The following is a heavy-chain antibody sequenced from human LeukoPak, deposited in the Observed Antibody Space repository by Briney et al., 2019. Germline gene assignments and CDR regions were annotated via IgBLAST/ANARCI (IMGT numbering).Heavy chain of an antibody. V-gene: IGHV4-59*01. CDR2: IYYSGST. CDR3: ARASAHRGIAVAGVYWYFDL. CDR1: GGSISSYY. D-gene: IGHD6-19*01. J-gene: IGHJ2*01. Sequence: SETLSLTCTVSGGSISSYYWSWIRQPPGEGLEWIAYIYYSGSTNYNPSLKSRLTISVDTSKNQFSLKLTSVTAADTAVYYCARASAHRGIAVAGVYWYFDLWGCGTLVTVSS.